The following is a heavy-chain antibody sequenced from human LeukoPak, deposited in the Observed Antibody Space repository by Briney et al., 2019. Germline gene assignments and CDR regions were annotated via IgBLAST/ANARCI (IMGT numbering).Heavy chain of an antibody. CDR3: ARALTTLTYEGY. J-gene: IGHJ4*02. CDR2: ISGSNSYI. D-gene: IGHD1-1*01. CDR1: GFTSSSST. V-gene: IGHV3-21*01. Sequence: PGGSLRLSWAASGFTSSSSTRHWIRQPPGKGLEWVSSISGSNSYIFYADSVKGRFTVSRDNAKDSLYLQMNSLRAEDTAVYYCARALTTLTYEGYWGQGTLVTVSS.